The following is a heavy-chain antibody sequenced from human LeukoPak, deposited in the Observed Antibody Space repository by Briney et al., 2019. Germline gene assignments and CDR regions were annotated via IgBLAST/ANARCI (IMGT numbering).Heavy chain of an antibody. J-gene: IGHJ6*03. V-gene: IGHV3-21*01. D-gene: IGHD5-18*01. Sequence: GRSLRLSCAASGFTFSDYTMDGVRQAPAKGREGVSSMSSSRSYIYYADSVKRRLTISRDNDKNSLSLQMKSLRAEDTAVYYCVRGEYSYGPLDYYYYMDVWGKGTTVTVSS. CDR3: VRGEYSYGPLDYYYYMDV. CDR2: MSSSRSYI. CDR1: GFTFSDYT.